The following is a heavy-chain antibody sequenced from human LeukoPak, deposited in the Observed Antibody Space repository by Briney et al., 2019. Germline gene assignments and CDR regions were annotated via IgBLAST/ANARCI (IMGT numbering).Heavy chain of an antibody. CDR1: GFTVSSTY. Sequence: GGSLRLSCAASGFTVSSTYMSWVRQAPGKGLEWDSVLYSGGTTYYADSVKGRFTISRDNSKNTLYLQMNSLRAEDTAVYYCARDSNYDYWGQGTLVTVSS. CDR2: LYSGGTT. J-gene: IGHJ4*02. V-gene: IGHV3-66*02. CDR3: ARDSNYDY. D-gene: IGHD6-13*01.